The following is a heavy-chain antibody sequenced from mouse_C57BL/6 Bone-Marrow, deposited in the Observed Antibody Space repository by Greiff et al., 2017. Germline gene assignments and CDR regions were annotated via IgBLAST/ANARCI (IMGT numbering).Heavy chain of an antibody. CDR3: ARRRAWFAY. J-gene: IGHJ3*01. Sequence: EVMLVESGGDLVKPGGSLKLSCAASGFTFSSYGMSWVRQTPDKRLEWVATISSGGSYTYYPDSVKGRFTISRDNAKNTLYLQMSSLKSEDTAMYYCARRRAWFAYWGQGTLVTGSA. CDR1: GFTFSSYG. CDR2: ISSGGSYT. V-gene: IGHV5-6*02.